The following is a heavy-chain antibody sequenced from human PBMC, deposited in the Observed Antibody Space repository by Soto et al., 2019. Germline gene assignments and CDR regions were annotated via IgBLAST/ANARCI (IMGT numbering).Heavy chain of an antibody. CDR3: AAESSGTTTWFDP. J-gene: IGHJ5*02. Sequence: QMQLVQSGPEVKKPGTSVKVSCKASGFTFTSSAVQWVRQARGQRLEWIGWIVVGSGNTNYAQKFQERGTITRDMSTSTAYMELSSLRSEDTAVYYCAAESSGTTTWFDPWGQGTLVTVSS. CDR2: IVVGSGNT. V-gene: IGHV1-58*01. D-gene: IGHD1-7*01. CDR1: GFTFTSSA.